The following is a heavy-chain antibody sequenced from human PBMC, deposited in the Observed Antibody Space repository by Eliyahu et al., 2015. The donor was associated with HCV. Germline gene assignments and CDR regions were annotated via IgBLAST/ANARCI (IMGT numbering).Heavy chain of an antibody. CDR1: GFTXSSYW. CDR3: ARVGRFGESIGTNWFDP. Sequence: EVQLVESGGGLVQPGGSLRLSCAASGFTXSSYWMTWVRQXPGKGLEWVANIKQDGSEKYYVDSVKGRFTIYRDNAKNSLYLQMNSLRAEDTAVYYCARVGRFGESIGTNWFDPWGQGTLVTVSS. V-gene: IGHV3-7*01. CDR2: IKQDGSEK. J-gene: IGHJ5*02. D-gene: IGHD3-10*01.